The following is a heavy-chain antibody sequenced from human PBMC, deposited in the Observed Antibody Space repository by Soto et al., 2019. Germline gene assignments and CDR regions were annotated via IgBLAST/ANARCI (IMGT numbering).Heavy chain of an antibody. Sequence: QLQLQESGSGLLKPSQTLSLNCSVSGDSISSGGLSWNWLRQSPGRGLEGTGYIYYPGLTYYNPSLKSRVSMSLNTSDNQVSVSLSSVTAADSAVYYCARGKRSKTASAGTGWFDPWGAGTLVTVSS. CDR2: IYYPGLT. CDR1: GDSISSGGLS. D-gene: IGHD6-13*01. J-gene: IGHJ5*02. V-gene: IGHV4-30-2*06. CDR3: ARGKRSKTASAGTGWFDP.